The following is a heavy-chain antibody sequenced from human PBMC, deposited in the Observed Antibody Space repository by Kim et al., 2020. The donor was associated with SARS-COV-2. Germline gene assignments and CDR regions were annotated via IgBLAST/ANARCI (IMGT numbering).Heavy chain of an antibody. Sequence: GGSLRLSCAASGFTFSSHVIHWVRQAPGKGLEWVGMICYDGSDQIYADPVKDRFTISRDNSRNMLSLQMTSLRGEDTAVYYCATVYWGIQQGVAGMDVWGQGTTVTVSS. D-gene: IGHD5-18*01. CDR2: ICYDGSDQ. J-gene: IGHJ6*02. CDR3: ATVYWGIQQGVAGMDV. CDR1: GFTFSSHV. V-gene: IGHV3-30*04.